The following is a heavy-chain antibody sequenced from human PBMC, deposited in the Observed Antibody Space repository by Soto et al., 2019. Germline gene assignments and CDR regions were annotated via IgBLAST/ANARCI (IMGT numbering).Heavy chain of an antibody. Sequence: EVQVVESGGGLVKPGGSLRLSCAASGFTFSEYSFLWVRQAPGKGLEWLSFIANGDNHIFYSDSVKGRFTISRDNAKNVVYLQLNSLRADDSAVYYCARENGHCTDACNRGAFDIWGQGTMVTVSS. J-gene: IGHJ3*02. CDR1: GFTFSEYS. V-gene: IGHV3-21*01. D-gene: IGHD2-2*01. CDR3: ARENGHCTDACNRGAFDI. CDR2: IANGDNHI.